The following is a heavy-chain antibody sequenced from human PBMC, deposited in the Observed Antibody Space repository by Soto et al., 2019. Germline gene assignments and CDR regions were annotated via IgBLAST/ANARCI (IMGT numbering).Heavy chain of an antibody. Sequence: QVQLVQSGAEVKKPGSSVKVSCKSSGGTFSSYAISWVRQAPGQGLEWMGGVIPVFGLATYAQKVQGRVTITADKSTNTAYMEVSSLRSEDTAVYYCARGKSYYGSGKGIYDYDSLDVWGQGTTVTVSS. V-gene: IGHV1-69*17. D-gene: IGHD3-10*01. CDR2: VIPVFGLA. CDR1: GGTFSSYA. J-gene: IGHJ6*02. CDR3: ARGKSYYGSGKGIYDYDSLDV.